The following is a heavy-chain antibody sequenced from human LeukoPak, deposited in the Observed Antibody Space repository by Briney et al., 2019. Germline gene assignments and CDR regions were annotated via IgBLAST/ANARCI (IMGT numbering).Heavy chain of an antibody. CDR3: ATQPGGGFDY. D-gene: IGHD3-16*01. Sequence: WMGWISAYNGNTNYAQKLQGRVTMTTDTSTSTAYMELRSLRSDDTAVYYCATQPGGGFDYWGQGTLVTVSS. V-gene: IGHV1-18*01. J-gene: IGHJ4*02. CDR2: ISAYNGNT.